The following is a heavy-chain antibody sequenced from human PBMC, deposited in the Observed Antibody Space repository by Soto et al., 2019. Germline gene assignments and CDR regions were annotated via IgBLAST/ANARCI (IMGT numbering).Heavy chain of an antibody. D-gene: IGHD3-16*01. V-gene: IGHV4-59*01. J-gene: IGHJ4*02. CDR2: VHYSGST. CDR3: ARGVDYYATSDYFSFDS. CDR1: GGSFHNFY. Sequence: SETLSLTCNLSGGSFHNFYWLWIRQPPGKGLEWVGHVHYSGSTNYSPSLNSRATISLDTSKSQLSLKLRSVTAADTAMYFCARGVDYYATSDYFSFDSWGQGIPVTVSS.